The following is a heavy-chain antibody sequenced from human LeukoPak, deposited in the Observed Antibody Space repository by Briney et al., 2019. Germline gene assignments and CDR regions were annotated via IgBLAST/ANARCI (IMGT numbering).Heavy chain of an antibody. CDR3: ASQAQVIGNY. Sequence: SETLSLTCAVFGGSFSGYNWNGIRQSPGKGLEWIGEINHSGSTNYNPSLKSRVTISVDTSKNQFSLKLSSVTAADTAVYYCASQAQVIGNYWGQGTLVTVSS. J-gene: IGHJ4*02. CDR2: INHSGST. D-gene: IGHD3-22*01. V-gene: IGHV4-34*01. CDR1: GGSFSGYN.